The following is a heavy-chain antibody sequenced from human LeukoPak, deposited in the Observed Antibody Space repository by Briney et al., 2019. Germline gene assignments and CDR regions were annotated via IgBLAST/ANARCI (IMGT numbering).Heavy chain of an antibody. V-gene: IGHV4-61*02. Sequence: SQTLSLTCTVSGGSISSGSYYWSWIRQPAGKGLEWNGRIYTSGSTNYNPSLKSRVTISVDTSKNQFSLKLSSVTAADTAVYYCARDYTGSYYYYYMDVRGKGTTVTVSS. CDR1: GGSISSGSYY. CDR3: ARDYTGSYYYYYMDV. J-gene: IGHJ6*03. CDR2: IYTSGST. D-gene: IGHD2-8*02.